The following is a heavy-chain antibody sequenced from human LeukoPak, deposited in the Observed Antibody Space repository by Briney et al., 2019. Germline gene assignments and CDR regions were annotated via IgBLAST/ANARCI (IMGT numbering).Heavy chain of an antibody. J-gene: IGHJ6*03. D-gene: IGHD6-19*01. CDR2: RKQDGSEK. V-gene: IGHV3-7*01. CDR3: ARVSSSGWDYYYYYMDV. Sequence: PGGSLRLSCAASGFIFTSYWMSWVRQAPGKGLEWVANRKQDGSEKYYVDSVNGRFTISRDNAKNSLYLQMNSLRADDTAVYYCARVSSSGWDYYYYYMDVWGKGTTVTVSS. CDR1: GFIFTSYW.